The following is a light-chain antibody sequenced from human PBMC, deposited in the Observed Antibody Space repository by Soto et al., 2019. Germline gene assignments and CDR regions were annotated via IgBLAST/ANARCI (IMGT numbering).Light chain of an antibody. CDR2: AAS. CDR3: QESYSTLSIT. Sequence: DIQMTQSPSSLSASVGDRVTITCRASESISRHLNWYQQKPGNAPKLLIYAASSLQNGVQSRFSGRGYGTDFTLTISNLQPGDFATYYCQESYSTLSITFGQGPRLETK. CDR1: ESISRH. V-gene: IGKV1-39*01. J-gene: IGKJ5*01.